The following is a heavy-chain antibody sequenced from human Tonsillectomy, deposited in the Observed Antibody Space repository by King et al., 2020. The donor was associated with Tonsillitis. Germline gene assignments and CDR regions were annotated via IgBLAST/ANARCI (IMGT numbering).Heavy chain of an antibody. J-gene: IGHJ4*02. D-gene: IGHD6-19*01. V-gene: IGHV1-2*02. CDR1: GYTFTGYY. Sequence: QVQLVESGAEVKKPGASVKVSCKASGYTFTGYYMHWVRQAPGQGLEWMGWVNPNSGGTHYAQKFQGRVTMTRETSISTAYMELSRLRSDDTAVYYCARDEQWLVRRFGATDYWGQGTLVTVSS. CDR3: ARDEQWLVRRFGATDY. CDR2: VNPNSGGT.